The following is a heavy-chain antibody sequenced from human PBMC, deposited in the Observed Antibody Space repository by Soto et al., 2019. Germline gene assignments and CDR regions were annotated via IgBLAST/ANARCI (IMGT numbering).Heavy chain of an antibody. J-gene: IGHJ4*02. CDR1: GNTLSNYA. CDR2: INGGNGNT. D-gene: IGHD1-26*01. Sequence: QVQLVQSGAELKKPRASVKVSCKASGNTLSNYAIPWVRQAPGQSLEWMGWINGGNGNTKYSEHFQGRVTFTRDTSAGTTYRELRSLTSADTAIYYLARDDSGYTGSHYIDYFNFWGQGTLVTVSS. CDR3: ARDDSGYTGSHYIDYFNF. V-gene: IGHV1-3*01.